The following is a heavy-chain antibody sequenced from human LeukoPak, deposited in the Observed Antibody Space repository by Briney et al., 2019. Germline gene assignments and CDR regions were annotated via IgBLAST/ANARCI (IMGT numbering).Heavy chain of an antibody. CDR1: GFTFSSYA. J-gene: IGHJ3*02. Sequence: GGSLRLSCAASGFTFSSYAMHWVRQAPGKGLEYVSAISSNGGSTYYANSVKGRFTISRDNSKNTLYLQMNSLRAEDTAVYYCARITSYYDSSGYYYAYDAFDIWGQGTMVTVSS. V-gene: IGHV3-64*01. CDR2: ISSNGGST. D-gene: IGHD3-22*01. CDR3: ARITSYYDSSGYYYAYDAFDI.